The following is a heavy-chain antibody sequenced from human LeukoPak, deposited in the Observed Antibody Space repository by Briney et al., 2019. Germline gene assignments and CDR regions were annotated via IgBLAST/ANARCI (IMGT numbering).Heavy chain of an antibody. CDR3: ATAPPPLDYYGSGSYWFRDAFDI. D-gene: IGHD3-10*01. V-gene: IGHV3-11*01. CDR2: ISSSGSTI. J-gene: IGHJ3*02. CDR1: GFTFSDYY. Sequence: GGSLSLSGAASGFTFSDYYMSWIRQAPGKGLEGVSYISSSGSTIYYADSVKGRFTISRDNAKNSLYLQMNSLRAEDTAVYYCATAPPPLDYYGSGSYWFRDAFDIWGQGTTVTVSS.